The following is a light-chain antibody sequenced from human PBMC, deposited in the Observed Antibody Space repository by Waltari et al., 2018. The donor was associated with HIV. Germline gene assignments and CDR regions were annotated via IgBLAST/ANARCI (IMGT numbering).Light chain of an antibody. J-gene: IGLJ3*02. V-gene: IGLV1-47*01. CDR3: AAWDDSLSGWV. CDR1: SSNIGRNY. CDR2: RNN. Sequence: QSVLTHTPSASGTPGQRVTIFCSGSSSNIGRNYVYWYQQLPGTAPKLLIYRNNQRPSGVPDRFSGSKSGTSASLAISGLRSEDEADYYCAAWDDSLSGWVFGGGTKLTVL.